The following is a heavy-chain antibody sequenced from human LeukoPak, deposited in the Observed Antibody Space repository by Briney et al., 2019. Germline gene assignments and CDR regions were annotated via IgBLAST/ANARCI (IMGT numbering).Heavy chain of an antibody. J-gene: IGHJ4*02. Sequence: PGGSLRLSCGASGFIFNHHAMHWVRQAPSKWLDWVVAIWRYKSNKFYQVSVSGRLTIYSDDSRKTVYLQMEKMTAEDTAIYYCAKDAKRGFDYSNSLEYWGQGALVTVAS. CDR3: AKDAKRGFDYSNSLEY. CDR1: GFIFNHHA. V-gene: IGHV3-33*06. D-gene: IGHD4-11*01. CDR2: IWRYKSNK.